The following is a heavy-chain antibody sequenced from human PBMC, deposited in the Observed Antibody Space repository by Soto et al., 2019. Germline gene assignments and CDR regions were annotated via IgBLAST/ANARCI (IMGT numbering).Heavy chain of an antibody. CDR1: GGTFSNYT. J-gene: IGHJ6*03. V-gene: IGHV1-69*02. Sequence: QVQLVQSGAEVKKPGSSVKVSCKASGGTFSNYTISWVRQAPGQGLEWMGRIIPILGIADYAQKVQGRVTITADKSTNTAYMELSSLRSEDTAMYYCAKVSEMGSVTEGYYYYMDVWGKGTTVTVSS. D-gene: IGHD3-10*01. CDR2: IIPILGIA. CDR3: AKVSEMGSVTEGYYYYMDV.